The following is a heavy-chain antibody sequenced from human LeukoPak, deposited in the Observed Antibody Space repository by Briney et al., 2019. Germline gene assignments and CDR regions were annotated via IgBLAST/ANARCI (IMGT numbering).Heavy chain of an antibody. CDR3: AISRGYSYGLDY. D-gene: IGHD5-18*01. CDR2: ISGGSTIV. J-gene: IGHJ4*02. CDR1: GFTFSSYS. Sequence: GGSLRLSCSASGFTFSSYSMNWVRQVPGKGLEWVSYISGGSTIVYYADSMKGRFAISRDNANNSLYLQMNSLRDEDTALYYCAISRGYSYGLDYWGQGTLVTVSS. V-gene: IGHV3-48*02.